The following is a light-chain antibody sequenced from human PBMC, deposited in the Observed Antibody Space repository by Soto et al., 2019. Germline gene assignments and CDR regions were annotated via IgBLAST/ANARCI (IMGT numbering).Light chain of an antibody. CDR1: QSLSSSY. CDR3: QQQGT. V-gene: IGKV3-20*01. Sequence: EIVLTQFPGTLSLSPGERATLSCMPSQSLSSSYLVWYQQKPGQAPRLLIYAASRRATGIPDRFRGSGSAKEYTLTISRLEPEASAVYYCQQQGTFGQGTKLEIK. CDR2: AAS. J-gene: IGKJ2*01.